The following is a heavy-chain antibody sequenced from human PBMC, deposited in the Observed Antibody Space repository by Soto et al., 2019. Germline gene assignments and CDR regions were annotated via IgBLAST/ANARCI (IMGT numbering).Heavy chain of an antibody. J-gene: IGHJ4*02. Sequence: QVQLVESGGGVVHPGRSLSLSCAGSGFMFSNYGMHWVRRAPGKGLEWVAFISYDGGETFYADSVKGRFTISRDNSERTVFLHRRSLKKEDTAVYYLAITNLAAASFNYWGQGTLVTFPS. CDR1: GFMFSNYG. CDR3: AITNLAAASFNY. CDR2: ISYDGGET. D-gene: IGHD2-8*01. V-gene: IGHV3-30*03.